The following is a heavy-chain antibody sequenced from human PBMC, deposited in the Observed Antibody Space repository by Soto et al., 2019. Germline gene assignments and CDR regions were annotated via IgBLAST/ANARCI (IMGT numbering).Heavy chain of an antibody. D-gene: IGHD5-18*01. CDR2: IYYSGST. CDR3: ARDRLMATAGTARHYFGLDV. CDR1: GGSISSGGYY. Sequence: SETLSLTCTVSGGSISSGGYYWSWIRQHPGKGLEWIGYIYYSGSTYYNPSLKSRVTISVDTSKNQFSLKLSSVTAADTAVYYCARDRLMATAGTARHYFGLDVWGQGTTFTGSS. J-gene: IGHJ6*02. V-gene: IGHV4-31*03.